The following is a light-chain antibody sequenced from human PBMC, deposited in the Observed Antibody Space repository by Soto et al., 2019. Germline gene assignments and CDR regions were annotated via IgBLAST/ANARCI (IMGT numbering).Light chain of an antibody. CDR1: QNINNY. CDR2: DAS. V-gene: IGKV1-33*01. Sequence: DVQMTQSPSSLSAAVGDGVTITCQASQNINNYLNWYRQKPGRAPKLLIYDASNLEAGVPSRFRGSGSGTDFTFTISRLQPEDIATYYCQQYENLPTFGQGTRLEI. CDR3: QQYENLPT. J-gene: IGKJ5*01.